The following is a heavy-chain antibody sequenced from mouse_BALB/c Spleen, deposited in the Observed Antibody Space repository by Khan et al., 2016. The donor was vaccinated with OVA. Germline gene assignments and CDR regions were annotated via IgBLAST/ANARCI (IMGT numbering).Heavy chain of an antibody. CDR3: ACELRGFAY. CDR2: ISYSGNA. J-gene: IGHJ3*01. Sequence: EVQLQESGPSLVKPSQTLSLTCSVTGDSITSGYWNWIRKFPGNKLEYMGYISYSGNAYYNPSLKSRISITRDISKNHNYLQLNSVTTEDTATYYCACELRGFAYWGQGTLVTVSA. V-gene: IGHV3-8*02. CDR1: GDSITSGY. D-gene: IGHD1-1*01.